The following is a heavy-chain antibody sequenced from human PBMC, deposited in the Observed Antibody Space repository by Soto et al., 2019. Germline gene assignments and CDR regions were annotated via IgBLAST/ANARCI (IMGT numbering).Heavy chain of an antibody. Sequence: SENLSLTCAVSGGSVSSSNWWSWVRHPPGKGLEWIGEIYHSGGTDYNPSLKSRVTISVDKSKNQFSLKLSSVTAADTAVYYCVRQAGSGSYYIYYYPGMDVWGQGTTVTVSS. CDR2: IYHSGGT. CDR1: GGSVSSSNW. CDR3: VRQAGSGSYYIYYYPGMDV. D-gene: IGHD1-26*01. J-gene: IGHJ6*02. V-gene: IGHV4-4*02.